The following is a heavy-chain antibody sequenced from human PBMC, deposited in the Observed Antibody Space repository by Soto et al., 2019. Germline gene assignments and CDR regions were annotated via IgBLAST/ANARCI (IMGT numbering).Heavy chain of an antibody. D-gene: IGHD2-15*01. CDR1: GGTFSSYA. CDR2: IIPIFGTA. V-gene: IGHV1-69*13. Sequence: ASVKVSCKASGGTFSSYAISWVRQAPGQGLEWMGGIIPIFGTANYAQKFQGRVTITADESTSTAYMELSSLRSEDTAVYYCARDQLYCSGGSCILNNWFDPWGQGTLVTVSS. CDR3: ARDQLYCSGGSCILNNWFDP. J-gene: IGHJ5*02.